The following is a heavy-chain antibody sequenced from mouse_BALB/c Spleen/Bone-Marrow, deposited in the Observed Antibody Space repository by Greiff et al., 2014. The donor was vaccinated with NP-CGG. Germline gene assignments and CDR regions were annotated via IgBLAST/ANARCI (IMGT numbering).Heavy chain of an antibody. D-gene: IGHD2-14*01. J-gene: IGHJ3*01. V-gene: IGHV5-4*02. CDR3: AREVSYYRYDKPWFAH. CDR2: ISDGGSYT. CDR1: GFTFSDYY. Sequence: EVKLEESGGGLVKPGGSLKLSCAASGFTFSDYYMYWVRQTPEKRLEWVATISDGGSYTYYPDSVKGRFTISRDNAKNNLYLQMSSLKSEDTAMYYCAREVSYYRYDKPWFAHWGQGTLVTVSA.